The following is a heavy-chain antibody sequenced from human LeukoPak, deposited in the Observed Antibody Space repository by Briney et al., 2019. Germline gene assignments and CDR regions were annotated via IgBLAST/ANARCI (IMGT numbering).Heavy chain of an antibody. V-gene: IGHV3-23*01. CDR2: ISGSGSDT. CDR1: GFPFSSYA. J-gene: IGHJ4*02. Sequence: ECLGLSCAASGFPFSSYAMSWVRQVPGKGLEWVSAISGSGSDTYYADSVKGRFTISRDNSKSTLYLQMNSVRAEDTAVYYCAKDLGGEGGSGFPGYWGQGTLVTVSS. D-gene: IGHD3-10*01. CDR3: AKDLGGEGGSGFPGY.